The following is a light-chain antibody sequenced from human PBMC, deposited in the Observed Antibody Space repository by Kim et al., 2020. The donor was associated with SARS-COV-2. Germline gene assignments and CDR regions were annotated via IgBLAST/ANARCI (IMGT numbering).Light chain of an antibody. CDR2: LGS. J-gene: IGKJ2*01. CDR3: MQTLQIPDT. CDR1: QSLLYSNGYNY. Sequence: DIVMTQSPLSLPVTPGEPASISCRSSQSLLYSNGYNYLDWYLQKPGQSPQLLIYLGSNRASGVPDRFSGSGSGTDFTLKISRVEAEDVGVYYCMQTLQIPDTFGQGTKLEI. V-gene: IGKV2-28*01.